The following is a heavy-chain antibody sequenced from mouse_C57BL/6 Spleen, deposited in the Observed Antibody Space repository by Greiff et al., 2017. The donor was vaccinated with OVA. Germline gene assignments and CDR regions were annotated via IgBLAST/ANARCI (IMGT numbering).Heavy chain of an antibody. CDR2: IYPRSGNT. CDR1: GYTFTSYG. D-gene: IGHD1-1*01. V-gene: IGHV1-81*01. Sequence: VQLQQSGAELARPGASVKLSCKASGYTFTSYGISWVKQRTGQGLEWIGEIYPRSGNTYYNEKFKGKATLTADNSSSTAYMELRSMTSEDSAVYFCAREGVTTVVAPHAMDYWGQGTSVTVSS. J-gene: IGHJ4*01. CDR3: AREGVTTVVAPHAMDY.